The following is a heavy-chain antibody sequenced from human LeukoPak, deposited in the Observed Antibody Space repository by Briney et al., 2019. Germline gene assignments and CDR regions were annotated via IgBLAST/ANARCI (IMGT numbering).Heavy chain of an antibody. CDR1: GFTVSSNY. CDR3: TKDLRKFDY. CDR2: IYSGGST. Sequence: GGSLRLSCAASGFTVSSNYMSWVRQAPGKGLEWVSVIYSGGSTFYADSVKGRFSISRDNSKNTLYLQMNSLRVEDTAVYYCTKDLRKFDYWGQGALVTVSS. J-gene: IGHJ4*02. V-gene: IGHV3-53*01.